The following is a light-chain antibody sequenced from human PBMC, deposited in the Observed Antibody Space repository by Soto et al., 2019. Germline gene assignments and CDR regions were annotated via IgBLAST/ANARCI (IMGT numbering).Light chain of an antibody. CDR3: YSYAGSNTMV. CDR1: SSDVGRYNL. J-gene: IGLJ2*01. Sequence: QSALTQPASVSGSPGQSITISCTGTSSDVGRYNLFSWYQQHPGKAPKLLIYEGSKRPSGVSNRFSGSKSGNTASLTISGLQAEDEADYYCYSYAGSNTMVFGGGTKLTVL. CDR2: EGS. V-gene: IGLV2-23*01.